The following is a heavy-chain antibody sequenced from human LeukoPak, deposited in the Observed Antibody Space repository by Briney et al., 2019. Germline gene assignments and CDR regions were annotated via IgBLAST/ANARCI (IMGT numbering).Heavy chain of an antibody. V-gene: IGHV3-9*01. CDR1: GFTFDDYA. J-gene: IGHJ3*02. D-gene: IGHD3-10*01. CDR3: AKGVRITMVRGAFDI. Sequence: GRSLRLSCAASGFTFDDYAMHWVRQAPGKGLEWVPGISWNSGSIAYADSVKGRFTISRDNAKNSLYLQMNSLRAEDTALYYCAKGVRITMVRGAFDIWGQGTMVTVSS. CDR2: ISWNSGSI.